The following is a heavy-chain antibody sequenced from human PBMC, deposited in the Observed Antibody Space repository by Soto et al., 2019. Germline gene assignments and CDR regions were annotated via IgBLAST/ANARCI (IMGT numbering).Heavy chain of an antibody. Sequence: EVQLLESGGGLVQPGGSLRLSCVSSGFSFGSSAMNWVRQAPGKGLQWVSTISGSGDTTHHADSVKGRFTISRDNSKNTLYLQMNSLRVEDTAVYVCAKDFRPSIVLVDCWGQGTPVTVAS. CDR1: GFSFGSSA. CDR2: ISGSGDTT. J-gene: IGHJ4*02. V-gene: IGHV3-23*01. CDR3: AKDFRPSIVLVDC. D-gene: IGHD1-26*01.